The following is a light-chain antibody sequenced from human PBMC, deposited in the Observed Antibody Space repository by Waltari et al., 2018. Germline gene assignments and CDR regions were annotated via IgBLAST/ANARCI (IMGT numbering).Light chain of an antibody. CDR2: QDD. CDR3: QAWDSGTVV. CDR1: KLGDKY. J-gene: IGLJ2*01. Sequence: SYELTQPPSVSMSPGQTASITCSGDKLGDKYASWYQQKPGQSPVLVIYQDDKRPSGIPERFSGSNSGNTATLTISGTQAMDEADFYCQAWDSGTVVFGGGTKLTIL. V-gene: IGLV3-1*01.